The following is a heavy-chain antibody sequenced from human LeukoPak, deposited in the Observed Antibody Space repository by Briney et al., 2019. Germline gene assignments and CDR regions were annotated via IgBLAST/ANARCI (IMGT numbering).Heavy chain of an antibody. CDR1: GGSISSYF. Sequence: PSETLSLTCTVSGGSISSYFWSWIRQSPDKGLEWIGYIHNSVNTNYNPSLTGRVTIPLHTTKTQLSLKRTSVTAADTAVYYWARKPYGDYTDTSLDYWGQGNLVIVSS. CDR3: ARKPYGDYTDTSLDY. V-gene: IGHV4-59*01. D-gene: IGHD4-17*01. J-gene: IGHJ4*02. CDR2: IHNSVNT.